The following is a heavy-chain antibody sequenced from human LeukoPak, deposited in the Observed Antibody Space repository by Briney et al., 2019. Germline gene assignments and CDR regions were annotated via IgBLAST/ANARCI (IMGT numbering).Heavy chain of an antibody. CDR1: GGTFSRYA. CDR2: IIPIFGTA. D-gene: IGHD3-10*01. CDR3: ARLITMVRGVIITFYGMDV. V-gene: IGHV1-69*01. J-gene: IGHJ6*02. Sequence: SVKVSCKASGGTFSRYAISWVRQAPGQGLEWMGGIIPIFGTANYAQKFQGRVTITADESTSTAYMELSSLRSEDTAVYYCARLITMVRGVIITFYGMDVWGQGTTVTVSS.